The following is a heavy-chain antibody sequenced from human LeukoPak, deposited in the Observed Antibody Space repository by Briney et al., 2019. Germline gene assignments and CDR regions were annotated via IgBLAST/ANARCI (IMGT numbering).Heavy chain of an antibody. D-gene: IGHD4/OR15-4a*01. V-gene: IGHV4-59*01. CDR3: ARVRGANPYYYMDV. Sequence: SSETLSLTCTVSGGSISSYYWSWIRQPPGKGLEWIGYIYYSGSTNYNPSLKSRVTISVDTSKNQFSLKLSSVTAADTAVYYCARVRGANPYYYMDVWGKGTTVTISS. CDR1: GGSISSYY. CDR2: IYYSGST. J-gene: IGHJ6*03.